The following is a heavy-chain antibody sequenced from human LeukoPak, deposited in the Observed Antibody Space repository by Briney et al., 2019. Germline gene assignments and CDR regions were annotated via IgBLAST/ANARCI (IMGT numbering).Heavy chain of an antibody. V-gene: IGHV3-21*01. J-gene: IGHJ3*02. CDR1: GFTFSSYS. CDR3: ARDRYYGGNSHAFDI. Sequence: GGSLRLSCAASGFTFSSYSMNWVRQAPGKGLEWVSSISSSGSYIYYADSVQGRFTISRDNAKNTLYLQMDSLRAEDTAVYYCARDRYYGGNSHAFDIWGQGTMVTVSS. D-gene: IGHD4-23*01. CDR2: ISSSGSYI.